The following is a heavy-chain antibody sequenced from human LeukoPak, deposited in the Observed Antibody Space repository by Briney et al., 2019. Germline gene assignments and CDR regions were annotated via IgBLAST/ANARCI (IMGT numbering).Heavy chain of an antibody. V-gene: IGHV4-34*01. D-gene: IGHD1-1*01. Sequence: PETLSLTCAVYGGSFSGYYWSWIRQPPGKGLEWIGEINHSGSANYNPSLKSRVTISVDTSKNQFSLKLSSVTAADTAVYYCARGGLTHTNEIDYWGQGTLVTVSS. CDR1: GGSFSGYY. CDR3: ARGGLTHTNEIDY. CDR2: INHSGSA. J-gene: IGHJ4*02.